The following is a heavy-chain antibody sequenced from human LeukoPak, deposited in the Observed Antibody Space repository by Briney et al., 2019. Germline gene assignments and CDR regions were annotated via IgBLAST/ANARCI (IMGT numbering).Heavy chain of an antibody. J-gene: IGHJ3*02. Sequence: ASVKVSCKASGYTFTSHAMHWVRQAPGQRLEWMGWINAGNGNTKYSQKFQGRVTITRDTSASTAYMELSSLRSEDTAVYYCARVKVLLWFGELFDDAFDIWGQGTMVTVSS. V-gene: IGHV1-3*01. CDR2: INAGNGNT. D-gene: IGHD3-10*01. CDR1: GYTFTSHA. CDR3: ARVKVLLWFGELFDDAFDI.